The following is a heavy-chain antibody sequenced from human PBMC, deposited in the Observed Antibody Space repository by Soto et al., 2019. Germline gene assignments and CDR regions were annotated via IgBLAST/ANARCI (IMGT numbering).Heavy chain of an antibody. V-gene: IGHV1-69*12. CDR2: IIPIFGTA. Sequence: QVQLVQSGAEVKKPGSSVKVSCKASGGTFSSYAISWVRQAPGQGLEWMGGIIPIFGTANYAQKFQGRVTITAEESTSTAYMELSSLRSEATAVSYCARGAGIVYTIAYYYYGMDVCGQGTTVTVSS. J-gene: IGHJ6*02. CDR1: GGTFSSYA. CDR3: ARGAGIVYTIAYYYYGMDV. D-gene: IGHD2-8*01.